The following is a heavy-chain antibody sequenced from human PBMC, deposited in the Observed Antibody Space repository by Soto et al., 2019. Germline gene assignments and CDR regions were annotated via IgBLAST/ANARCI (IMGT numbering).Heavy chain of an antibody. V-gene: IGHV3-30-3*01. CDR2: ISYDGSNK. CDR1: GFTFSSYA. D-gene: IGHD2-15*01. Sequence: GGSLRLSCAASGFTFSSYAMHWVRQAPGKGLEWVAVISYDGSNKYYADSVKGRFTISRDNSKNTLYLQMNSLRAEDTAVYYCATPVVAATYAFDIWGQGTMVTVSS. J-gene: IGHJ3*02. CDR3: ATPVVAATYAFDI.